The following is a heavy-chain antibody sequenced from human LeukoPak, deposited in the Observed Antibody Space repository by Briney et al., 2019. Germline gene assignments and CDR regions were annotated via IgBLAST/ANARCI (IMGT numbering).Heavy chain of an antibody. CDR3: ARERIAARGGVDY. J-gene: IGHJ4*01. CDR1: GFTFSSYS. V-gene: IGHV3-21*01. Sequence: GGSLRLSCAASGFTFSSYSMNWVRQAPGKGLEWVSSISSSSSYIYYADSVKGRFTISRDNAKNSLYLQMNSLRAEDTAVYYCARERIAARGGVDYWGQGTLVTVSS. CDR2: ISSSSSYI. D-gene: IGHD6-6*01.